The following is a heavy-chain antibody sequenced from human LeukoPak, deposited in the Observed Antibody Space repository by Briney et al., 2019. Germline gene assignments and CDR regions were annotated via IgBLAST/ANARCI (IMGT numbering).Heavy chain of an antibody. CDR1: GFTFNTYA. D-gene: IGHD6-19*01. CDR2: IGHDGTNK. V-gene: IGHV3-30*02. Sequence: GGSLTLSCAASGFTFNTYAMHWVRQAPGKGLEGVAFIGHDGTNKYYADSVKGRFTISRDNSKNTLYLQMNSLRAEDTAVYYCAKDRYSSGWYRGGNFDYWGQGTLVTVSS. CDR3: AKDRYSSGWYRGGNFDY. J-gene: IGHJ4*02.